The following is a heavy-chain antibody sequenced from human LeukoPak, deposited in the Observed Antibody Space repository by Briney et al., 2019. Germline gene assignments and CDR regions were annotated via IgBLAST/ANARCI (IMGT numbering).Heavy chain of an antibody. Sequence: SETLSLTCTVSGGSISTSNYYWGWIRQPPGKGLEWIGNIFYSGSTYYSPSLKSRVTISLDTSRNQFSLKLSSVTAADTAVYYCARGRRYSYGYDYWGQGTLVTVSS. CDR2: IFYSGST. V-gene: IGHV4-39*07. J-gene: IGHJ4*02. CDR1: GGSISTSNYY. D-gene: IGHD5-18*01. CDR3: ARGRRYSYGYDY.